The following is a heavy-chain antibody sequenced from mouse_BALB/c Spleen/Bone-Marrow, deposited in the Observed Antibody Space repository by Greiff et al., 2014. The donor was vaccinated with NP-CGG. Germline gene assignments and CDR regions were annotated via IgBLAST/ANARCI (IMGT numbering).Heavy chain of an antibody. CDR1: GFNIKDTY. CDR3: ARYYYGSSYFDY. CDR2: IDPANGNT. Sequence: VQLQQSGAELVKPGASVKLPCTASGFNIKDTYMHWVKQRPEQGLEWIGRIDPANGNTKYDPKFQGKATITADTSSNTAYLQLSSLTSEDTAVYYCARYYYGSSYFDYWGQGTTLTVSS. V-gene: IGHV14-3*02. D-gene: IGHD1-1*01. J-gene: IGHJ2*01.